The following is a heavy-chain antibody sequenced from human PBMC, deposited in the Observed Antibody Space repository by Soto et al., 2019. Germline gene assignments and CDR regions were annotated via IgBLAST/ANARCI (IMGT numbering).Heavy chain of an antibody. J-gene: IGHJ3*01. Sequence: QVQLQESGPGLVKPSETLSLTCTVSNGSIINYYWSWIRQPPGKGLEWMGFIYYSGSTNYNPYLNGRVTMSVDMSRNQLSLKLNSVTAADTAVYYCASPLTLATTTGDAFDLWGQGTKVTVSS. CDR2: IYYSGST. CDR3: ASPLTLATTTGDAFDL. V-gene: IGHV4-59*01. CDR1: NGSIINYY. D-gene: IGHD4-17*01.